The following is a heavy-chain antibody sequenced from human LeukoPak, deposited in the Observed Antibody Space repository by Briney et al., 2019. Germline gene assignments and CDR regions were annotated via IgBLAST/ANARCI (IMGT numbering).Heavy chain of an antibody. Sequence: GGSLRLSCAASGFTFSSYSMNWVRQAPGKGLERVSAISGSGGSTYYADSVKGRFTISRDNSKNTLYLQMNSLRAEDTAVYYCAKDYEPLVGVHRWGDWFDPWGQGTLVTVSS. D-gene: IGHD1-26*01. J-gene: IGHJ5*02. CDR2: ISGSGGST. V-gene: IGHV3-23*01. CDR3: AKDYEPLVGVHRWGDWFDP. CDR1: GFTFSSYS.